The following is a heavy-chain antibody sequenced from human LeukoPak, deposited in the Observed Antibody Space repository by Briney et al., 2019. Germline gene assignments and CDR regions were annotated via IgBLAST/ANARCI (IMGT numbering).Heavy chain of an antibody. J-gene: IGHJ4*02. Sequence: ASVKVSCKASGYPFTGYFIHWVRQAPGQGLEWMGWINPDSGGTSYPPKFQGRVTMTRDTAISTAYMEVNGLRSDDTAVYYCARDLRGLGDYFDYWGQRTLVTVAS. V-gene: IGHV1-2*02. CDR1: GYPFTGYF. CDR2: INPDSGGT. D-gene: IGHD1-26*01. CDR3: ARDLRGLGDYFDY.